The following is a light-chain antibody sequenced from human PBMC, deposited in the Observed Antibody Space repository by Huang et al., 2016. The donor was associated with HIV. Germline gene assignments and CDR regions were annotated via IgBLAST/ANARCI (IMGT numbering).Light chain of an antibody. J-gene: IGKJ3*01. CDR3: QQYDTYPIT. Sequence: IQMTQSPSSLSASVGDRVTITCQASQDIRDYLNWYQQKPGKAPKLLIYDASNLQTGVPSRFRGSGSGTYFTFTISSLQPEDIATYYCQQYDTYPITFGPGTKVDFK. CDR2: DAS. CDR1: QDIRDY. V-gene: IGKV1-33*01.